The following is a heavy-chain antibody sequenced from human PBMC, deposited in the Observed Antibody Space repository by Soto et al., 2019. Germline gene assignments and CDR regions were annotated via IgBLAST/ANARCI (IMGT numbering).Heavy chain of an antibody. J-gene: IGHJ4*02. CDR1: GVTFSSYG. D-gene: IGHD3-10*01. CDR2: IWYDGSNK. Sequence: GGSLRLSCAASGVTFSSYGMHWVRQAPGKGLEWVAVIWYDGSNKYYADSVKGRFTVSRDNSKNTLYLQMNSLRAEDTAVYYCARFSHGSGSYDLDYWGQGTLVTVSS. V-gene: IGHV3-33*01. CDR3: ARFSHGSGSYDLDY.